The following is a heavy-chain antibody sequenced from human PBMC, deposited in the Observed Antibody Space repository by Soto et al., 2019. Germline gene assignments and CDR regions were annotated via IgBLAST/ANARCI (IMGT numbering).Heavy chain of an antibody. Sequence: QVQLQESGPGLVKPSETLSLTCTLSGGSVRSDDSYWSWIRQAPGKGLEWIGYIHYSRGTNYNPSLKSRVSRSVDTSKNQFSLNMTSATAADAAVYYCSRDRGYGFWTGYYGMDVWGQGTTVTVSS. CDR3: SRDRGYGFWTGYYGMDV. J-gene: IGHJ6*02. CDR2: IHYSRGT. V-gene: IGHV4-61*08. D-gene: IGHD3-3*01. CDR1: GGSVRSDDSY.